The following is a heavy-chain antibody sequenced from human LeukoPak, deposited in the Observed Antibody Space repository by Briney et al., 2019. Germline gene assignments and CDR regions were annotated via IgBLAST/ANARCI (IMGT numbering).Heavy chain of an antibody. Sequence: SETLSLTCIVSGGSISSSSYYWGWIRQPPGKGLEWIGSIYYSGSTYYNPSLKSRVTISVDTSKNQFSLMLNSVTAADTATYYCARHQKDSYDSIFHAFEIWGQGTMATVSS. CDR3: ARHQKDSYDSIFHAFEI. V-gene: IGHV4-39*01. CDR1: GGSISSSSYY. J-gene: IGHJ3*02. D-gene: IGHD3-22*01. CDR2: IYYSGST.